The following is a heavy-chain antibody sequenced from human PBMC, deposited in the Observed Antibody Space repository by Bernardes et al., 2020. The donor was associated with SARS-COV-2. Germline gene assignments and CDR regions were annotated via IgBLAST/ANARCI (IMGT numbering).Heavy chain of an antibody. D-gene: IGHD4-4*01. Sequence: ASVKVSCKASGYTFTSYDINWVRQATGQGLEWMGWMNPNSGNTSFAQKFQGRVTMTWSTSISTAYMELSSLRSEDTAVYYCARGVSEYTNYYFDSWGQGTLVTVSS. CDR3: ARGVSEYTNYYFDS. J-gene: IGHJ4*02. CDR1: GYTFTSYD. V-gene: IGHV1-8*01. CDR2: MNPNSGNT.